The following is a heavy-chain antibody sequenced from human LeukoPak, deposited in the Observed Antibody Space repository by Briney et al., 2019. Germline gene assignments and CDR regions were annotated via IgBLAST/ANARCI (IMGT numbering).Heavy chain of an antibody. CDR2: IYTSGST. CDR1: GGSISSGSYY. J-gene: IGHJ4*02. V-gene: IGHV4-61*02. Sequence: SETLSLTCTVSGGSISSGSYYWSWIRQPAGKGLEWIRRIYTSGSTNYNPSLKSRVTISVDTSKNQFSLKLSSVTAADTAVHYCAGSRWRLKWGGYYWGQGTLVAVSS. D-gene: IGHD5-24*01. CDR3: AGSRWRLKWGGYY.